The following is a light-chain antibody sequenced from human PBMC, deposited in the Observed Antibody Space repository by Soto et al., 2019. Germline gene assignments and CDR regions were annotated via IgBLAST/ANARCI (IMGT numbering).Light chain of an antibody. CDR1: ESVSKW. CDR2: DAS. CDR3: QQYENYWT. Sequence: DIQMTQSPSFLSASVGDKVTITCRATESVSKWLAWSQEKPGNPPRPLIYDASTLESGVPSRFSGSGSGTEFTLTISNLQPDDIATYYCQQYENYWTFGQGTKVDIK. J-gene: IGKJ1*01. V-gene: IGKV1-5*01.